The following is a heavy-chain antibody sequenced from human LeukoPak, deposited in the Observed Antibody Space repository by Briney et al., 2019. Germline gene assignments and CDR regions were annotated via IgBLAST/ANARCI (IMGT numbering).Heavy chain of an antibody. CDR1: GGSISSGGYY. CDR3: ARGGQLNWFDP. CDR2: ISYSGST. V-gene: IGHV4-61*08. J-gene: IGHJ5*02. D-gene: IGHD5-18*01. Sequence: PSQTLSLTCTVSGGSISSGGYYWSWIRQPPGKGLEWIGYISYSGSTSSNPSLRSRVTISVDTSKNQFSLRLTSVTAADTAMYYCARGGQLNWFDPWGQGTLVTVSS.